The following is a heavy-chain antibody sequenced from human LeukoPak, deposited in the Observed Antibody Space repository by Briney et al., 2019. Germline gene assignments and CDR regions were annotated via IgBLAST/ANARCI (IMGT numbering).Heavy chain of an antibody. CDR1: GFIFSSYS. CDR3: ARTAYCGGDCYSGGYYYYSPV. V-gene: IGHV3-21*01. J-gene: IGHJ6*03. CDR2: ISSSSSYI. D-gene: IGHD2-21*02. Sequence: GGSLRLSCAASGFIFSSYSMNWVRQAPGKGLEWVSSISSSSSYIYYADSVKGRFTISRDNAKNSLYLQMNSLRAEDTAVYYCARTAYCGGDCYSGGYYYYSPVWGKGTTVTVSS.